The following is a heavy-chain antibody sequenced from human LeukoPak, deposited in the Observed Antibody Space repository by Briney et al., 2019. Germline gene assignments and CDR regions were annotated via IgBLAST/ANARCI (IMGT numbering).Heavy chain of an antibody. CDR3: ARGHTVTAFDY. D-gene: IGHD4-17*01. J-gene: IGHJ4*02. CDR2: INPNSGDT. CDR1: GYTSIGYY. V-gene: IGHV1-2*02. Sequence: ASVKVSCKASGYTSIGYYMHWVRQAPGQGLEWMGWINPNSGDTNSAQKFQGRVTMTRDTSISTAYMELSRLRSDDTAVYYCARGHTVTAFDYWGQGTLVTVSS.